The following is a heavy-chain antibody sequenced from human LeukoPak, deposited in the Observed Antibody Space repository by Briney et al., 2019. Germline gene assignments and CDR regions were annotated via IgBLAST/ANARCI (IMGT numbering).Heavy chain of an antibody. CDR3: ARDSRVSGDY. V-gene: IGHV1-2*06. D-gene: IGHD2-2*01. Sequence: ASVKVSCKTSGYTFTGYYTHWVRQAPGQGLEWLGRIDPNSGGTSYAHNFQGRVTMTRDTSISTAYMDLSSLRSDDTAVYYCARDSRVSGDYWGQGTLVTVSS. CDR1: GYTFTGYY. J-gene: IGHJ4*02. CDR2: IDPNSGGT.